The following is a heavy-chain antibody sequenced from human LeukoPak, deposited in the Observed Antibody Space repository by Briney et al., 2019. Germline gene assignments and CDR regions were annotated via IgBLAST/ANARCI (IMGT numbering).Heavy chain of an antibody. D-gene: IGHD3-10*02. CDR2: ISSSDSTI. CDR1: GFTFSSSE. CDR3: AELGITMIGGV. V-gene: IGHV3-48*03. Sequence: GGSLRLFCAASGFTFSSSEMNSVRQAPGRGLGCVTYISSSDSTIYYADSVKGRFTIYRDNAKNSLYQQMNSLRAEDTAVYYCAELGITMIGGVWGKGTTVTISS. J-gene: IGHJ6*04.